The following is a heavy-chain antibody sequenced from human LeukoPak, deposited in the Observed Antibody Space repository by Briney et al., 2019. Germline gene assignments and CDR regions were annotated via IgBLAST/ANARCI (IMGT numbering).Heavy chain of an antibody. CDR2: ISYDGSNK. Sequence: GGSLRLSCAASGFTFSSYWMSWVRQAPGKGLEWVAVISYDGSNKYYADSVKGRFTISRDNSKNTLYLQMNSLRAEDTAVYYCARLYGDYGYLDYWGQGTLVTVSS. J-gene: IGHJ4*02. V-gene: IGHV3-30-3*01. CDR3: ARLYGDYGYLDY. CDR1: GFTFSSYW. D-gene: IGHD4-17*01.